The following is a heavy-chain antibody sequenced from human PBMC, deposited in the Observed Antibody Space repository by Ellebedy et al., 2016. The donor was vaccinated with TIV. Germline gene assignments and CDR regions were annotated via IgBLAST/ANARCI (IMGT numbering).Heavy chain of an antibody. CDR3: ARAGMVRGVIMDY. CDR1: GGSISSYY. Sequence: SETLSLTCTVSGGSISSYYWSWIRQPPGKGLEWIGYIYNSGSTNYNPSLKSRVTISVDTSKNQISLMLSSVTAADTAVYYCARAGMVRGVIMDYWGQGTLVTVSS. CDR2: IYNSGST. J-gene: IGHJ4*02. V-gene: IGHV4-59*01. D-gene: IGHD3-10*01.